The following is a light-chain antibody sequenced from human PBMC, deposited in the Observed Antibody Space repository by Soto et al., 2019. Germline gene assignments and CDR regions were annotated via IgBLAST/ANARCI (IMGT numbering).Light chain of an antibody. CDR1: QGISGW. CDR3: QQHKSSWT. V-gene: IGKV1-5*01. CDR2: EDS. J-gene: IGKJ1*01. Sequence: DTQLTQSPSTLAASVGDRVTITCRASQGISGWLAWYQQKPGKDPRLLIYEDSTLESGVPSRFSGSGSGTEFTLTISSLQPDDFATYYRQQHKSSWTFGQGTKVDIK.